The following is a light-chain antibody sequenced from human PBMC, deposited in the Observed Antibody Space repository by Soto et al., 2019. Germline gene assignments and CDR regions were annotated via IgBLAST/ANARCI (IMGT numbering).Light chain of an antibody. V-gene: IGKV1-33*01. Sequence: DIEMTQSPSSLSAFVGERVIISCQASQDIGSYLNWYQEKPGRAPKLLIYDTSNLQRGVPSRFGGSGSGTDFTFTISSLQPEDMATYYCLQHNSVPLTFGGGTRVEIK. CDR2: DTS. CDR1: QDIGSY. CDR3: LQHNSVPLT. J-gene: IGKJ4*01.